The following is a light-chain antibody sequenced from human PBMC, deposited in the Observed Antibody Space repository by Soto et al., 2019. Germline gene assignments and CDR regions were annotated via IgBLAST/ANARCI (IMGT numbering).Light chain of an antibody. V-gene: IGLV2-8*01. CDR1: SSDVGAYNY. Sequence: QSALTQPPSASGSPGQSVTISCTGTSSDVGAYNYVSWYQHHPGKAPKLIIYEVTKRPSGVPDRFSGSKSGNTASLTVSGLQAEDEADYYCCSYAASGSLLFGGGTKLTVL. CDR3: CSYAASGSLL. J-gene: IGLJ2*01. CDR2: EVT.